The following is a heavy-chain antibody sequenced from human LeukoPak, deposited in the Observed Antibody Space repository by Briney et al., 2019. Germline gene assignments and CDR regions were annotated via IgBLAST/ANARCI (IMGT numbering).Heavy chain of an antibody. J-gene: IGHJ4*02. Sequence: GGSLRLSCAASGFMFSSNWMSWVRLAPGKGLEWVANIKEDGTETYYVDSVKGRFTISRDNAKNSLYLQMNSLRVEDTAVYYCAKDAATGDQRDPMALFDYWGQGTLVTVSS. CDR1: GFMFSSNW. D-gene: IGHD7-27*01. CDR2: IKEDGTET. CDR3: AKDAATGDQRDPMALFDY. V-gene: IGHV3-7*03.